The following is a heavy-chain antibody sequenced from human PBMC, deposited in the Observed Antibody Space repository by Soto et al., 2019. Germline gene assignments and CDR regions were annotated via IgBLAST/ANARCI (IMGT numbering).Heavy chain of an antibody. D-gene: IGHD3-3*01. V-gene: IGHV4-34*01. CDR1: GGSFSGYY. J-gene: IGHJ4*02. CDR3: ARGGPYDFWSGYVSY. CDR2: INHSGST. Sequence: QVQLQQWGAGLLKPSETLSLTCAVYGGSFSGYYWSWIRQPPGKGLEWIGEINHSGSTNYNPSLKSRVTISVDTSKNQFSLKLSSVTAADTAVYYCARGGPYDFWSGYVSYWGQGTLVTVSS.